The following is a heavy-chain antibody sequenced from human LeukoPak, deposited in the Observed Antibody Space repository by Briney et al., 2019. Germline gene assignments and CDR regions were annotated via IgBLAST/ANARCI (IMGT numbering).Heavy chain of an antibody. Sequence: ASVKVSCKASGYTFTSYGISWVRQAPGQGLEWMGWISAYNGNTNYAQKLQGRVTMTTDTSTSTAYMELRSLRSDDTAVYYCARHGIVVVVAATERRTDAFDIWGQGTMVTVSS. CDR1: GYTFTSYG. J-gene: IGHJ3*02. CDR3: ARHGIVVVVAATERRTDAFDI. V-gene: IGHV1-18*01. D-gene: IGHD2-15*01. CDR2: ISAYNGNT.